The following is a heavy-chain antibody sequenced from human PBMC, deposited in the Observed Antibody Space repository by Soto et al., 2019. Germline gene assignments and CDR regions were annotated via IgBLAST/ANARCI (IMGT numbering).Heavy chain of an antibody. Sequence: GGSLRLSCAASGCTFSSYLMSWVRQAPGKGLEWVANIKQDGSEKYYVDSVKGRFTISRDNAKNSLYLQMNSLRAEDTAVYYCARDIWFGELNSPMDLDYWGQGTLVTVSS. J-gene: IGHJ4*02. D-gene: IGHD3-10*01. CDR3: ARDIWFGELNSPMDLDY. CDR2: IKQDGSEK. CDR1: GCTFSSYL. V-gene: IGHV3-7*01.